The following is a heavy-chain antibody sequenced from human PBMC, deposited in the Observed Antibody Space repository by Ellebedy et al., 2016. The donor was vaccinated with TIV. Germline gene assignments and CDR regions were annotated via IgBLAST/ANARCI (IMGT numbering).Heavy chain of an antibody. D-gene: IGHD4-17*01. CDR1: GFTLSTYS. Sequence: PGGSLRLSCAASGFTLSTYSMNWVRQAPGKGLEWVSSISTSSTYIYYADSVKGRFTISRDNSKNTLYLQMNSLRVEDTAVYYCASRPNGDYHFLDYWGQGTLVTVSS. J-gene: IGHJ4*02. CDR2: ISTSSTYI. CDR3: ASRPNGDYHFLDY. V-gene: IGHV3-21*01.